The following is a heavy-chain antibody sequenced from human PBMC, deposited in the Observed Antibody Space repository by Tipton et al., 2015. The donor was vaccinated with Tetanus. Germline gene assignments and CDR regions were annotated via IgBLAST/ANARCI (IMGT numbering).Heavy chain of an antibody. CDR2: INHSGST. J-gene: IGHJ6*02. Sequence: TLSLTCAVYGGYFSGYYWSWIRQPPGKGLEWIGEINHSGSTNYNPSLKSRVNITVDTPKNQFSLKLSSVTAADTAVYYCARGGSMVADYYYGMDVWGQGTTVTVSS. CDR3: ARGGSMVADYYYGMDV. D-gene: IGHD5-12*01. CDR1: GGYFSGYY. V-gene: IGHV4-34*01.